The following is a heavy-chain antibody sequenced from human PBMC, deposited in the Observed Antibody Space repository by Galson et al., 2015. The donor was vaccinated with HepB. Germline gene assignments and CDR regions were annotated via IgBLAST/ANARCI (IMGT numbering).Heavy chain of an antibody. D-gene: IGHD3-22*01. J-gene: IGHJ6*02. CDR1: GFTFSSYG. V-gene: IGHV3-33*01. Sequence: SLRLSCAASGFTFSSYGMHWVRQAPGKGLEWVAVIWYDGSNKYYADSVKGRFTISRDNSKNTLYLQMNSLRAEDTAVYYCARSGHYRPQDSTKCCYYGMDVWGQGTPVTVSS. CDR2: IWYDGSNK. CDR3: ARSGHYRPQDSTKCCYYGMDV.